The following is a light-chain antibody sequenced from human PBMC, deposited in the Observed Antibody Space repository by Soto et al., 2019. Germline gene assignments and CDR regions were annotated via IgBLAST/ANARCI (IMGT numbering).Light chain of an antibody. CDR1: QSVRSN. CDR3: QQYNNWPRT. CDR2: GAS. V-gene: IGKV3-15*01. J-gene: IGKJ1*01. Sequence: EIVMTQSPATLSVSPGERATLYCRASQSVRSNLAWYQQKPGQAPRLLIYGASTRATGIPARFSGRGSGTEFTLTISSLQSDYCAVYYCQQYNNWPRTLGQGTKVEIK.